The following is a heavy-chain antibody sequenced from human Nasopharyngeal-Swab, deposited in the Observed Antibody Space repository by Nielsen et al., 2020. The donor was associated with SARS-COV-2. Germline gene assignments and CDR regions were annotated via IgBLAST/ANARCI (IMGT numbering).Heavy chain of an antibody. CDR2: IWYDGSNK. CDR3: ARESHPPDWGSGGMDV. CDR1: GFTFSSNG. V-gene: IGHV3-33*01. J-gene: IGHJ6*02. D-gene: IGHD7-27*01. Sequence: GESLKISCAASGFTFSSNGMHWVRQAPGKGLEWVAVIWYDGSNKYYADSVKGRFTISRDNSKNTLYLQMNSLRAEDTAVYYCARESHPPDWGSGGMDVWGQGTTVTVSS.